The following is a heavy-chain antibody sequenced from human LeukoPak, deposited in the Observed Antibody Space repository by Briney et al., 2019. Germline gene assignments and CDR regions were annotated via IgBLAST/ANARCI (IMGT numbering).Heavy chain of an antibody. CDR2: IYYSGST. CDR3: ARDLNRRSGGWFDP. CDR1: GGSISSSSYY. Sequence: SETLSLTCTVSGGSISSSSYYWGWIRQPPGKGLEWIGSIYYSGSTYYNPSLKSRVTISVDTSKNQFSLKLSSVTAADTAVYYCARDLNRRSGGWFDPWGQGTLVTVSS. D-gene: IGHD2/OR15-2a*01. V-gene: IGHV4-39*07. J-gene: IGHJ5*02.